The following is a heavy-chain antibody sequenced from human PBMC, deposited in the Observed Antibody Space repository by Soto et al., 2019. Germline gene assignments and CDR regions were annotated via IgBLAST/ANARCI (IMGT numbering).Heavy chain of an antibody. CDR2: IYPGDSDS. D-gene: IGHD6-13*01. CDR3: ARLPGDWDSSSWYGFDY. Sequence: PGESLKISCKGSGYSFSSHWIGWVRQMPGKGLEWMGIIYPGDSDSRYNPSFQGQVTISADKSISTAYLQWSSLKASDTAMYYCARLPGDWDSSSWYGFDYWGQGTLVTVSS. J-gene: IGHJ4*02. V-gene: IGHV5-51*01. CDR1: GYSFSSHW.